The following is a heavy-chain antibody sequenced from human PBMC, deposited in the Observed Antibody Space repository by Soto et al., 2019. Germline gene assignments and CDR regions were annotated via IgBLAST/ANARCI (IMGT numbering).Heavy chain of an antibody. J-gene: IGHJ6*02. Sequence: QVQLVQSGAEEKKPGASVKVSCKASGYTFTSYAMHWVRQAPGQRLEWMGWINAGNGNTKYSQKFQGRVTITRDTCASTAYMELSSLRAEDTAVYYWARDRGEAAFDPRDYYYYGMDVWGQGTTVTVSS. CDR1: GYTFTSYA. V-gene: IGHV1-3*05. D-gene: IGHD6-25*01. CDR2: INAGNGNT. CDR3: ARDRGEAAFDPRDYYYYGMDV.